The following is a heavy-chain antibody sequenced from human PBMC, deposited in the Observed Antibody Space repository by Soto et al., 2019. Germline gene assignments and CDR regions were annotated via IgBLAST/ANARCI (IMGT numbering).Heavy chain of an antibody. CDR2: IYPGDSDT. Sequence: GESLKISCKGSGYSFTSYWIGWVRQMPGKGLEWMGIIYPGDSDTRYSPSFQGQVTISADKSISTAYLQWSSLKASDTAMYYCARSYFSSTSCYYYDYYGMDVWGQGTTVTVSS. V-gene: IGHV5-51*01. CDR3: ARSYFSSTSCYYYDYYGMDV. D-gene: IGHD2-2*01. J-gene: IGHJ6*02. CDR1: GYSFTSYW.